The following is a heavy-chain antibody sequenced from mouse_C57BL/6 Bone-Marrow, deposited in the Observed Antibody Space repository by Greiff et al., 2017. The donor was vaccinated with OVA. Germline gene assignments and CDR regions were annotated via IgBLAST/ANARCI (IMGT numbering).Heavy chain of an antibody. D-gene: IGHD1-1*01. V-gene: IGHV5-17*01. CDR3: ASYYGSYAMDY. CDR1: GFTFSDYG. CDR2: ISSGSSTI. Sequence: EVQGVESGGGLVKPGGSLKLSCAASGFTFSDYGMHWVRQAPEKGLEWVAYISSGSSTIYYADTVKGRFTISRDNAKNTLFLQMTSLRSEDTAMYYGASYYGSYAMDYWGQGTSVSVSA. J-gene: IGHJ4*01.